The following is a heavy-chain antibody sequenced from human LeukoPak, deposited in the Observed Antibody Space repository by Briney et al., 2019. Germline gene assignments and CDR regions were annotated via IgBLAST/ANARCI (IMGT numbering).Heavy chain of an antibody. J-gene: IGHJ4*02. V-gene: IGHV4-39*01. D-gene: IGHD1-26*01. CDR2: IYYSGST. Sequence: SETLSLTCTVSGGSISSSSYYWGWIRQPPGKGLEWIGSIYYSGSTYYSPSLKSRVTISVDTSKNQFSLKLSSVTAADTAVYYCASRLVGATVDYWGQGTLVTVSS. CDR3: ASRLVGATVDY. CDR1: GGSISSSSYY.